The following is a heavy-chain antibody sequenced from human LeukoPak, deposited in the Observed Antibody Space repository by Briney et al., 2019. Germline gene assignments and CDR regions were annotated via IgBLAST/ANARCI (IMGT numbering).Heavy chain of an antibody. J-gene: IGHJ3*02. CDR1: GGSFSGYY. Sequence: SETLSLTCAVYGGSFSGYYWSWIRQPPGKGLEWIGEINHSGSTNYNPSLKSRVTISVDTSKNQFSLKLSSVTAADTAVYYCAREGGIVVVVAATITLDAFDIWGQGTMVTVSS. CDR3: AREGGIVVVVAATITLDAFDI. CDR2: INHSGST. V-gene: IGHV4-34*01. D-gene: IGHD2-15*01.